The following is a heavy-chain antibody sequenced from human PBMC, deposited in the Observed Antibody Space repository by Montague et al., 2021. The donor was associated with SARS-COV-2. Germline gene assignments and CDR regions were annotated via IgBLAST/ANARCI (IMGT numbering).Heavy chain of an antibody. J-gene: IGHJ6*02. Sequence: SETLSLTCAVYGGSLSGYYWSWIRQPPGKGLEWIGEINHSGSTNYNPSLKSRVTISVDTSKNQFSLKLSSVTAADTAVYYCTSEGYQVIWSYYYYYGMDVWGQGTMVTVSS. CDR1: GGSLSGYY. CDR3: TSEGYQVIWSYYYYYGMDV. CDR2: INHSGST. D-gene: IGHD2-2*01. V-gene: IGHV4-34*01.